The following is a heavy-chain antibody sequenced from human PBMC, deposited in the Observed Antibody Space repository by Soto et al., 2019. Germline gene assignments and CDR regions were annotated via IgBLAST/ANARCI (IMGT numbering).Heavy chain of an antibody. CDR3: TGGSGRLQTD. D-gene: IGHD6-19*01. Sequence: EVQLVESGGGLVQPGGSLRLSCADSGFSSSPFWMTWVRQAPGKGLEWVALIKQDGSEELYVDSVKGRFTISRDNAKNSVYLQMDSLRVEETAVYYCTGGSGRLQTDWGQGTLVTVSS. CDR2: IKQDGSEE. V-gene: IGHV3-7*04. CDR1: GFSSSPFW. J-gene: IGHJ4*02.